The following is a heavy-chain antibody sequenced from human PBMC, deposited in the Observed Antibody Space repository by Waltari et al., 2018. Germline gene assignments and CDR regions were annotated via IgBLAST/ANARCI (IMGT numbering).Heavy chain of an antibody. V-gene: IGHV4-38-2*02. D-gene: IGHD4-17*01. CDR1: GYSISSGYY. Sequence: HVQLQESGPGLVKPSATLSLTCTVSGYSISSGYYWGWIRQPPGKGLEWIGSIYHSGSTNYNPSLKSRVTLSVDTSKNLFSLKLNSVTAADTAVYYCVTSTGTVTSGFYYYYMDVWAKGTTVTVSS. J-gene: IGHJ6*03. CDR3: VTSTGTVTSGFYYYYMDV. CDR2: IYHSGST.